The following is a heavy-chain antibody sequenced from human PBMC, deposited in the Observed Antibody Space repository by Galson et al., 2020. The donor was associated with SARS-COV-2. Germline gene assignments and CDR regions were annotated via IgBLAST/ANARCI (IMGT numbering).Heavy chain of an antibody. V-gene: IGHV3-23*01. CDR3: AKYDQRGWGGR. J-gene: IGHJ4*02. Sequence: GESLKISCAASGFTFRIWAMNWFRQPPGGGLEWVSVINGSGGGTTTYADSVRGRFTISRDYSKDTLYLQMNSLRVEDTAVYFCAKYDQRGWGGRWGQGTLVTVSS. D-gene: IGHD2-2*01. CDR2: INGSGGGTT. CDR1: GFTFRIWA.